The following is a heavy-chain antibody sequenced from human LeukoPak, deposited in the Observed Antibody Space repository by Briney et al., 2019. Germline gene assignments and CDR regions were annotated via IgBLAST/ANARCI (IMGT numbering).Heavy chain of an antibody. CDR3: ARSYNSVPAALDY. D-gene: IGHD2-2*01. CDR1: GYTFTNYF. V-gene: IGHV1-46*01. Sequence: ASVKVSCKASGYTFTNYFMHWVRQAPGQGRVWMGIINPSGGSTSYAQKFQGRVTMTRDTSTSTVYMELSSLRSEDTAVYYCARSYNSVPAALDYWGQGTLVTVSS. J-gene: IGHJ4*02. CDR2: INPSGGST.